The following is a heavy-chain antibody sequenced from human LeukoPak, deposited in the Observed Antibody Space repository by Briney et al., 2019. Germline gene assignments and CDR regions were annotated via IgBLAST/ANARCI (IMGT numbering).Heavy chain of an antibody. J-gene: IGHJ6*02. Sequence: NPGGSLRLSCAASGFTFSRYGMHWVRQAPDRALEWVAVIWHDGSNKYYAGSVKGRFIISRDNSEKTLYLQMNSLRAEDTAVYYCVRDPGKGIWNGMDVWGQGTTVTVSS. D-gene: IGHD2-15*01. CDR3: VRDPGKGIWNGMDV. CDR1: GFTFSRYG. V-gene: IGHV3-33*01. CDR2: IWHDGSNK.